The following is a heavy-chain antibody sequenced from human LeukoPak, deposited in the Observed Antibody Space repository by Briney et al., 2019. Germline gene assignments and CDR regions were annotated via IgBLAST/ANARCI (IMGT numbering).Heavy chain of an antibody. CDR1: EFTFSSYS. CDR3: ARDLRKRDI. D-gene: IGHD5/OR15-5a*01. CDR2: ITSSSSYI. J-gene: IGHJ3*02. V-gene: IGHV3-21*01. Sequence: GGSLRLSCAASEFTFSSYSMNWVRQAPGKGLEWVSSITSSSSYIYYADSVEGRFTISRDNAKNSLYPQMNSLRAEDTAVYYCARDLRKRDIWGQGTMVTVSS.